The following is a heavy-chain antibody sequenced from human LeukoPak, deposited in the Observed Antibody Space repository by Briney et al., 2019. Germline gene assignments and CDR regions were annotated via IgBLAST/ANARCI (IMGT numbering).Heavy chain of an antibody. CDR2: IRSKANSYAT. CDR3: TRRENDFWSGYDNPFFDY. D-gene: IGHD3-3*01. CDR1: GFTFTGSA. J-gene: IGHJ4*02. Sequence: AGGSLKLSCAAPGFTFTGSAMHRVRQASGKGLEWVGRIRSKANSYATAYAPSVKGRFTISREDSMNTAYLKMNSLKTVDTARYYCTRRENDFWSGYDNPFFDYWGQGTLVTVSS. V-gene: IGHV3-73*01.